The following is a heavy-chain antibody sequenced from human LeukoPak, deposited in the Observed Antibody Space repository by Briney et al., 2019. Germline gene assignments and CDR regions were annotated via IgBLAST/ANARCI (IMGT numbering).Heavy chain of an antibody. CDR3: ARHRSIAAAGNYYYYGMDV. V-gene: IGHV5-51*01. CDR1: GYSFTSYW. CDR2: IYPGDSDT. D-gene: IGHD6-13*01. J-gene: IGHJ6*02. Sequence: GESLKISCKGSGYSFTSYWIGWVRPMPGKGLEWMGIIYPGDSDTRYSPSFQGQVTISADKSISTAYLQWSSLKDSDTAMYYCARHRSIAAAGNYYYYGMDVWGQGTTVTVSS.